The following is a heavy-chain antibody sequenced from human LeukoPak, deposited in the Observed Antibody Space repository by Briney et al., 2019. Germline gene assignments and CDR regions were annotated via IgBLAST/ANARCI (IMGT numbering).Heavy chain of an antibody. D-gene: IGHD4-17*01. V-gene: IGHV5-51*01. Sequence: KIGESLKISCKGSGYLFTNYWIGWVRQMPGKGLEWMGIIYPGDSETRYGPSSQGQVTISADKSISTAYLQWSGLKASDTAMYYCARLLYGVYSHYFDYWGQGTLVTVSS. J-gene: IGHJ4*02. CDR3: ARLLYGVYSHYFDY. CDR2: IYPGDSET. CDR1: GYLFTNYW.